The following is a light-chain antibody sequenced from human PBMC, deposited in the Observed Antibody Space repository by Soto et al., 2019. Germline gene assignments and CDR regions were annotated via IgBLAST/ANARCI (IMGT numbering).Light chain of an antibody. J-gene: IGKJ1*01. CDR1: QGISNY. Sequence: DIQMTQSPSSVSASVGDRVTITFRASQGISNYVAWFQQKSGKAPSXXIFAADNLQDGVPSRFSGSGSGRDFSLNISSLQPEDGATDECQQRYDMPWTFGQGTKVDIK. CDR3: QQRYDMPWT. CDR2: AAD. V-gene: IGKV1-39*01.